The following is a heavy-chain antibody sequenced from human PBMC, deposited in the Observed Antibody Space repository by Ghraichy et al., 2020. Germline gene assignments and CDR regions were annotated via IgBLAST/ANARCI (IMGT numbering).Heavy chain of an antibody. CDR2: ISVSGGDT. D-gene: IGHD3-10*01. CDR1: GFTFSTYG. Sequence: GGSLRLSCTASGFTFSTYGMAWVRQAPGKGLEWVSAISVSGGDTYYADSVKGRFTISRDNSKYTLSLQMNSLRAEDTAMYYCAKDLSYYHSGSSPDYWGQGTLVTVSS. V-gene: IGHV3-23*01. CDR3: AKDLSYYHSGSSPDY. J-gene: IGHJ4*02.